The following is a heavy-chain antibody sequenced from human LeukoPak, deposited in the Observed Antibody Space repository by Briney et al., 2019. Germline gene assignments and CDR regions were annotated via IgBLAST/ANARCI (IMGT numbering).Heavy chain of an antibody. CDR3: ARRIVVVPAALESWFDP. D-gene: IGHD2-2*01. J-gene: IGHJ5*02. Sequence: PSETLSLTCAVSGGSISSGGYSWSWIRQPPGKGLEWIGYIYHSGSTYYNPSLKSRVTISVDTSKNQFSLKLSSVTAADTAVYYCARRIVVVPAALESWFDPWGQGTLVTVSS. CDR2: IYHSGST. V-gene: IGHV4-30-2*01. CDR1: GGSISSGGYS.